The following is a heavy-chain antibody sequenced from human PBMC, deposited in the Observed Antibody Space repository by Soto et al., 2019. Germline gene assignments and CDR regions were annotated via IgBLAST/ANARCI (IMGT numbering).Heavy chain of an antibody. CDR1: GGSISSYY. Sequence: PSETLSLTCTVSGGSISSYYWSWVRQPPGKGLEWIGYIYYSGSPNYNPSLMSRVTISVDTSKNQFSLKLSSVTAADTAVYYCARLMYYPDIGAAFDIWGQGTMVTVSS. CDR3: ARLMYYPDIGAAFDI. J-gene: IGHJ3*02. CDR2: IYYSGSP. D-gene: IGHD3-10*01. V-gene: IGHV4-59*01.